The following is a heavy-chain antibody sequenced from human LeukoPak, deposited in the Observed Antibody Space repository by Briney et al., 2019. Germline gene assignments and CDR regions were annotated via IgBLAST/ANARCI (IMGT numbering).Heavy chain of an antibody. D-gene: IGHD1-1*01. V-gene: IGHV4-30-4*08. J-gene: IGHJ5*02. CDR2: ISYSGST. CDR1: GDSISSGVFY. Sequence: PSETLSLTCTVSGDSISSGVFYWSWIRQHPGKGLEWIGYISYSGSTYYTPSLESRLTISVDTSKNQFSLKLTSVTAADTAIYYCAQSLGSGNWIGNWFDPWGQGTLVTVSS. CDR3: AQSLGSGNWIGNWFDP.